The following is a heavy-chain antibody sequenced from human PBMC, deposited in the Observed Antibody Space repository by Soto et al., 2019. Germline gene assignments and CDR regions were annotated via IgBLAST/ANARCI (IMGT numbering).Heavy chain of an antibody. CDR2: IYYSGST. CDR1: GGSISSGGYY. Sequence: QVQLQESGPGLVKPSQTLSLTCTVSGGSISSGGYYWSWIRQHPGKGLEWIGYIYYSGSTYYNPSLKSRVTISVDTSKNQFSLKLSSVTAADTAVYYCARANYYGSGSYRAWPPNYYYYGMDVWGQGTTVTVSS. D-gene: IGHD3-10*01. V-gene: IGHV4-31*03. CDR3: ARANYYGSGSYRAWPPNYYYYGMDV. J-gene: IGHJ6*02.